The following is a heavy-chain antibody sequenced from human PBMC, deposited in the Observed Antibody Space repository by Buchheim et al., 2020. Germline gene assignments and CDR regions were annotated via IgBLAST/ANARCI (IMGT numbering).Heavy chain of an antibody. D-gene: IGHD3-22*01. Sequence: QVQQVESGGGVVQPGRSLRLSCAASGFTFSSYGMHWVRQAPGKGLEWVAVISYDGSNKYYADSVKGRFTISRDNYKNTLYLQMNSLRAEDTAVYYCAKSGYYYEDFDYWGQGTL. CDR3: AKSGYYYEDFDY. CDR1: GFTFSSYG. CDR2: ISYDGSNK. J-gene: IGHJ4*02. V-gene: IGHV3-30*18.